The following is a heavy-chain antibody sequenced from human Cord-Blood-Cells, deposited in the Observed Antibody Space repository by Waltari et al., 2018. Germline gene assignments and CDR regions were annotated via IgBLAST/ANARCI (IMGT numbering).Heavy chain of an antibody. D-gene: IGHD3-22*01. Sequence: QVQLQESGPGLVKPSETLSLTCTVSGGSISSYYWSWIRQPAGKGLEWIGRIYTSGRTNYNPPPKGRVTMSVDTSKNQFSLKLSSVTAADTAVYYCARDNSSGYYYYYYYMDVWGKGTTVTVSS. CDR2: IYTSGRT. V-gene: IGHV4-4*07. CDR1: GGSISSYY. J-gene: IGHJ6*03. CDR3: ARDNSSGYYYYYYYMDV.